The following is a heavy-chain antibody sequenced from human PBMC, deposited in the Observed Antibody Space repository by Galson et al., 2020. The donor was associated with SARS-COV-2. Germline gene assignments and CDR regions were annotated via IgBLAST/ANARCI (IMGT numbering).Heavy chain of an antibody. CDR3: ARDLYGSGKYVDY. J-gene: IGHJ4*02. CDR2: IWYDGSHK. CDR1: GFTFSSYG. V-gene: IGHV3-33*01. Sequence: GESLKISCAASGFTFSSYGIHWVRQAPGKGLEWVVVIWYDGSHKYYADSVKGRFTISRDDSKNTMYLQMNSLRAEDTAVYYCARDLYGSGKYVDYWGQGTLVTVSS. D-gene: IGHD3-10*01.